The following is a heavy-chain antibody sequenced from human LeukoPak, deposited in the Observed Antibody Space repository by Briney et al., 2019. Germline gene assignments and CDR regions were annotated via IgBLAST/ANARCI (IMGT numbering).Heavy chain of an antibody. J-gene: IGHJ3*01. V-gene: IGHV4-31*11. CDR3: ARGSY. CDR2: IYYSGTA. Sequence: SETLSLTCAISGGSISSAGYYWSWIRQHPGKGLEWIGYIYYSGTAYYNPSLKSRVTISVDTSKNQFSLKLSSVTAADTAVYYCARGSYWGQGTMVTVSS. CDR1: GGSISSAGYY.